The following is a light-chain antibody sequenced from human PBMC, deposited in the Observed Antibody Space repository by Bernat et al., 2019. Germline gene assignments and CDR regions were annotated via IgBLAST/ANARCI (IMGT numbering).Light chain of an antibody. CDR3: ETWDSSLSGGSWV. J-gene: IGLJ3*02. CDR2: DNN. Sequence: QSVLTQPPSVSAAPGQKVTISCSGSSSNIRGNYVSWYQQLPGTAPKLLIYDNNKRPSGIPDRFSGSKSGTSATLGITGLRTGDEADYYCETWDSSLSGGSWVFGGGTKLTVL. CDR1: SSNIRGNY. V-gene: IGLV1-51*01.